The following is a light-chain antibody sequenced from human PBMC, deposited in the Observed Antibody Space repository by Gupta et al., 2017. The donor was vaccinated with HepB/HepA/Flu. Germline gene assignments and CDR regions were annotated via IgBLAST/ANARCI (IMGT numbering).Light chain of an antibody. Sequence: DIVLTQSTGTLSLSPGERATLSCRASESVSSSYLAWYQQKPGQAPRLLIYGASSRATGIPDRFSGSGSGTDFTLTISRLEPEDFAVYYCQQYGSSLMFTFGPGTKVDIK. V-gene: IGKV3-20*01. CDR3: QQYGSSLMFT. CDR1: ESVSSSY. J-gene: IGKJ3*01. CDR2: GAS.